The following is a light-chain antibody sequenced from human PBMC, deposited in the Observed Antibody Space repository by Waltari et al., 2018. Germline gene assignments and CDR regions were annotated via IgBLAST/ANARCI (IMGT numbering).Light chain of an antibody. CDR1: SGHSSYA. Sequence: QPELTQSPSASASLGASVKLTCILSSGHSSYAIAWHQQQPQKGPRYLMKLNSDGSHNKGDGIPDRFSGSSSGAGRYLTISSLQSGDEADYSCQTWGTGTHVVFGGGTKLTVL. CDR2: LNSDGSH. CDR3: QTWGTGTHVV. J-gene: IGLJ2*01. V-gene: IGLV4-69*01.